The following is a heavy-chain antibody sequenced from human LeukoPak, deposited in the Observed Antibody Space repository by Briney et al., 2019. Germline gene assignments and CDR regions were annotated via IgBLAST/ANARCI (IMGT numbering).Heavy chain of an antibody. CDR2: ISGSGGST. V-gene: IGHV3-23*01. Sequence: GGSLRLSCAASGFTFGSYAMSWVRQAPGKGLEWVSAISGSGGSTYYADSVKGRFTISRDNAKNSLYVQMNSLRVEDTAVYYCVAGSGWRFDYWGQGTLVTVSS. CDR1: GFTFGSYA. CDR3: VAGSGWRFDY. D-gene: IGHD6-19*01. J-gene: IGHJ4*02.